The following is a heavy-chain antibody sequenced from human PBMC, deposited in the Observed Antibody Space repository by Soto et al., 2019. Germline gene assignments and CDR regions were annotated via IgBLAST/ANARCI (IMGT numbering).Heavy chain of an antibody. V-gene: IGHV3-74*01. Sequence: PGVSLRLSCSPSGFTFSSYWMHWVRQAPGKGLVWVARIHDDGSITNYAYSVKGRFTISRDHAKNTLYLQMDSLRAEDTAVYYCGRVPAAAAGIGIDHWGQGILVTVSS. D-gene: IGHD6-13*01. CDR3: GRVPAAAAGIGIDH. CDR1: GFTFSSYW. J-gene: IGHJ4*02. CDR2: IHDDGSIT.